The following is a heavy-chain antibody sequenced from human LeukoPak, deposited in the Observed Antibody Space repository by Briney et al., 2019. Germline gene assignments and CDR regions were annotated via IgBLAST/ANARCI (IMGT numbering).Heavy chain of an antibody. V-gene: IGHV7-4-1*02. Sequence: ASVKISCKASGHSFTSYAMNWVRQAPGQGLEWMGWINTNTGNPTYAQGFTGQFVFSLDTSVSTAYLQISSLKTEDTAVYYCAREAPFSSSWCFDYWGQGTLVTVSS. D-gene: IGHD6-13*01. CDR3: AREAPFSSSWCFDY. CDR1: GHSFTSYA. J-gene: IGHJ4*02. CDR2: INTNTGNP.